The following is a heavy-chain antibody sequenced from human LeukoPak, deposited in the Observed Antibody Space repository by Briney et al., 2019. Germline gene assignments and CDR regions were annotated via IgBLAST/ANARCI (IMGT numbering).Heavy chain of an antibody. J-gene: IGHJ1*01. CDR3: ADFWSGYYLSPEYFQH. V-gene: IGHV4-39*01. CDR2: IYYSGST. Sequence: PSETLSLTCTVSGRSISSSSYYWGWIRQPPGKGLEWFGSIYYSGSTYYNPSLKSRVTISVDTSKNQFSLKLSSVTAADTAVYYCADFWSGYYLSPEYFQHWGQGTLVTVSS. CDR1: GRSISSSSYY. D-gene: IGHD3-3*01.